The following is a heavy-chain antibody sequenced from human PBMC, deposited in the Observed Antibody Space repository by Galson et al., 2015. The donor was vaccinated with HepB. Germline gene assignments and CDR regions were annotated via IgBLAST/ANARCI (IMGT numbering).Heavy chain of an antibody. J-gene: IGHJ6*03. CDR3: ARAGRITIFGVVKNYYMDV. D-gene: IGHD3-3*01. Sequence: SLRLSCAASGFTVSSNYMSWVRQAPGKGLEWVSVIYSGGSTYYADSVKGRFTISRDNSKNTLYLQMNSLRAEDTAVYYCARAGRITIFGVVKNYYMDVWGKGTTVTVSS. CDR2: IYSGGST. V-gene: IGHV3-53*01. CDR1: GFTVSSNY.